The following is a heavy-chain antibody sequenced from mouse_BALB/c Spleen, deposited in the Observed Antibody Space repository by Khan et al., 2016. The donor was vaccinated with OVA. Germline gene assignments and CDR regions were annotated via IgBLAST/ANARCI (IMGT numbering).Heavy chain of an antibody. CDR2: IYPLDGYT. V-gene: IGHV1-69*02. CDR1: GYTFTDYG. Sequence: QVQLQQPGAELVRPGASGKLSCKASGYTFTDYGINWVKQRPGQGLEWIANIYPLDGYTNYDQTFKDRATLTAEKSSSTAYMQLSSQTSDDSAVYYCRREGDSMIRPGFGYWGQGTLVTASA. D-gene: IGHD2-4*01. J-gene: IGHJ3*01. CDR3: RREGDSMIRPGFGY.